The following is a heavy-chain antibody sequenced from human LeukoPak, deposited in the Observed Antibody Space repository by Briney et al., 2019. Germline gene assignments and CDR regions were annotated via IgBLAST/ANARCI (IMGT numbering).Heavy chain of an antibody. CDR3: AKALASVIPPYFDY. CDR1: GFTFSSYS. J-gene: IGHJ4*02. CDR2: ISSSSSTI. Sequence: PGGSLRLSCAASGFTFSSYSMNWVRQAPGKGLEWVSYISSSSSTIYYADSVKGRFTISRDNSKNTLYLQMNSLRAEDTAVYYCAKALASVIPPYFDYWGQGTLVTVSS. D-gene: IGHD2-21*01. V-gene: IGHV3-48*01.